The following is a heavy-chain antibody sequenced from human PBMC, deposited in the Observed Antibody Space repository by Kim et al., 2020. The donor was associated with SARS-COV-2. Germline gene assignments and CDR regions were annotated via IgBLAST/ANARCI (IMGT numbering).Heavy chain of an antibody. Sequence: ADSVKGRFTSSRDNSKNTLYLQMNSLRAEDTAVYYCAKAQVLGSYYFDYWGQGTLVTVSS. V-gene: IGHV3-23*01. D-gene: IGHD3-16*01. J-gene: IGHJ4*02. CDR3: AKAQVLGSYYFDY.